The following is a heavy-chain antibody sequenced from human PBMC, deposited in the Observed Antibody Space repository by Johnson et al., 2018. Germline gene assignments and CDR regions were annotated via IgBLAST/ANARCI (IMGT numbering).Heavy chain of an antibody. V-gene: IGHV1-8*01. CDR2: MNPNSGDP. D-gene: IGHD3/OR15-3a*01. J-gene: IGHJ1*01. CDR3: EGWTSAADFQY. CDR1: GYTFSNYD. Sequence: QVQLVESGAEVKKPGASVKVSCKASGYTFSNYDINWVRQATGQGLEWMGWMNPNSGDPGHAQKFQGRVTLTRDTSISTAYMALSSLTFEDTAVYYCEGWTSAADFQYWGQGTLVTVSS.